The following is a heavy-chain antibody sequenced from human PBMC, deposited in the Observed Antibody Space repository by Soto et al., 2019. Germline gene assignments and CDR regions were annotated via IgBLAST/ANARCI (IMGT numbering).Heavy chain of an antibody. CDR3: ARDRYDILTGFPDAFDI. CDR1: GFTFSSYA. V-gene: IGHV3-30-3*01. Sequence: GGSLRLSCAASGFTFSSYAMHWVRQAPGKGLEWVAVISYDGSNKYYADSVKGRFTISRDNSKNTLYLQMNSLRAEDTAVYYCARDRYDILTGFPDAFDIWGQGTMVTVSS. D-gene: IGHD3-9*01. J-gene: IGHJ3*02. CDR2: ISYDGSNK.